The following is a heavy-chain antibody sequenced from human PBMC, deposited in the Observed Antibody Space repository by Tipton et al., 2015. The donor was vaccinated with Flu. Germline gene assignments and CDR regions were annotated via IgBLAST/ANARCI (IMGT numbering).Heavy chain of an antibody. CDR3: VRRDYSNYVSDPKSWFDP. CDR2: IFHTGST. CDR1: GHSIRSDYY. Sequence: TLSLTCTLSGHSIRSDYYWGWLRQSPGKGLEWIGNIFHTGSTYQNSSLKSRITMSVDRSKNQFSLTVFSVTAADTAVYYCVRRDYSNYVSDPKSWFDPWGQGTLVTVSS. D-gene: IGHD4-11*01. V-gene: IGHV4-38-2*02. J-gene: IGHJ5*02.